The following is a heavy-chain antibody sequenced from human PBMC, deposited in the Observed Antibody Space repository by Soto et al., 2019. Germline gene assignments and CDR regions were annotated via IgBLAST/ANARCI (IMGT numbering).Heavy chain of an antibody. D-gene: IGHD3-9*01. CDR2: ISAYNGNT. Sequence: ASVKVSCKASGYTFTSYGISWVRQAPGQGLEWMGWISAYNGNTNYAQKLQGRVTMTTDTSTSTAYMELRSLRSDDTAVYYCARDRSMRYFDWSQNWLDPWGQGTMVTV. J-gene: IGHJ5*02. CDR3: ARDRSMRYFDWSQNWLDP. CDR1: GYTFTSYG. V-gene: IGHV1-18*01.